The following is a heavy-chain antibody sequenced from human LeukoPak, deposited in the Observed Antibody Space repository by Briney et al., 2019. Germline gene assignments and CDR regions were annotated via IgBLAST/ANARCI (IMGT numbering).Heavy chain of an antibody. D-gene: IGHD6-13*01. J-gene: IGHJ4*02. Sequence: GGSLRLSCAASGFTISSYGMHWVRQAPGKGLEWVAVIWYDGSNKYYADSVKGRFTISRDNSKNTLYLQMNSLRAEDTAVYYCAAGSSWFDYWGQGTLVTVSS. V-gene: IGHV3-33*01. CDR2: IWYDGSNK. CDR1: GFTISSYG. CDR3: AAGSSWFDY.